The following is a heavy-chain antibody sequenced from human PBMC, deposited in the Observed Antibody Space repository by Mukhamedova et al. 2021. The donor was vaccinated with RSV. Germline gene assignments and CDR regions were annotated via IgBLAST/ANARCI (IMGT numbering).Heavy chain of an antibody. J-gene: IGHJ4*02. V-gene: IGHV2-5*01. CDR3: AHRLGELAAPFDY. Sequence: GWLALIYWNNEKRYSPSLKNRLTITKDTSKTQVVLTMTNIDPVDTATYYCAHRLGELAAPFDYWGQGTLVTVSS. D-gene: IGHD1-1*01. CDR2: IYWNNEK.